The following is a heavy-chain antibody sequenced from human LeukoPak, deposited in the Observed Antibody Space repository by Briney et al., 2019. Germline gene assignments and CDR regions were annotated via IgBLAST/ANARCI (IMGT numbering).Heavy chain of an antibody. CDR3: ARAVSSRSSAFDF. CDR2: IYYSGST. D-gene: IGHD6-13*01. CDR1: GVSISSYY. Sequence: SETLSLTCTVSGVSISSYYWRWIRQPPGKALEWIGSIYYSGSTYYNPSLKSRVTISVDTSKNQFSLKLSSVTAADTAVYYCARAVSSRSSAFDFWGQGTMVTVSS. V-gene: IGHV4-59*12. J-gene: IGHJ3*01.